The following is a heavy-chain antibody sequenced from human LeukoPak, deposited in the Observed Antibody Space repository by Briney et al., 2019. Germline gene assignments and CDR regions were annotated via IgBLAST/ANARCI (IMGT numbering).Heavy chain of an antibody. D-gene: IGHD3-22*01. V-gene: IGHV1-69*13. Sequence: GASVKVSCKASGYTFTGYYMHWVRQAPGQGLEWMGGIIPIFGTANYAQKFQGRVTITADESTSTAYMELSSLRSEDTAVYYCARQARALVLYYDSSGYYYWGQGTLVTVSS. CDR1: GYTFTGYY. CDR3: ARQARALVLYYDSSGYYY. CDR2: IIPIFGTA. J-gene: IGHJ4*02.